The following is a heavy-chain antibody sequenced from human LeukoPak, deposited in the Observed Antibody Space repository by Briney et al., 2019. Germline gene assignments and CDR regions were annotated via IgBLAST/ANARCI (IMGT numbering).Heavy chain of an antibody. CDR3: ARSGPTVLWSKYFDY. D-gene: IGHD5-12*01. CDR2: LYTAGVP. V-gene: IGHV3-66*01. J-gene: IGHJ4*02. CDR1: GFTVSSNY. Sequence: GGSLRLSCAASGFTVSSNYMSWVRQAPGKGLEWVSVLYTAGVPYYADSVQGRFTISRDNSKNTLFLQMDNLSADDTATYYCARSGPTVLWSKYFDYWGQGALVTVSS.